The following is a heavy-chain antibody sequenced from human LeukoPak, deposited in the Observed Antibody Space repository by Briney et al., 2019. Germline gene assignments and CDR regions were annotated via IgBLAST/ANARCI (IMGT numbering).Heavy chain of an antibody. CDR1: GFTFSNYD. V-gene: IGHV3-23*01. J-gene: IGHJ4*02. CDR2: ISGGGPST. CDR3: AKTVPSSRFAVDY. Sequence: PGGSLRLSCVASGFTFSNYDMSWVRQAPGKGLEWVSLISGGGPSTYYTDSVKGRFTISRDNSKNTLYLQMDSLSAEDTAVYYCAKTVPSSRFAVDYWGQGSLVTVSS. D-gene: IGHD6-13*01.